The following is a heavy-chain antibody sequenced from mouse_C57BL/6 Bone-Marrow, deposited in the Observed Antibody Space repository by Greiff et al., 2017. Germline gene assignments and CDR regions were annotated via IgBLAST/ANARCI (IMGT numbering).Heavy chain of an antibody. V-gene: IGHV1-64*01. Sequence: QVQLQQPGAELVKPGASVKLSCKASGYTFTSYWMHWVKQRPGQGLEWIGMIHPNSGSTNYNEKFKSKATLTVDKSSSTAYMQLSSLTSEDSAVYYCARCLFYEGFAYWGQGTLVTVSA. CDR1: GYTFTSYW. D-gene: IGHD2-3*01. CDR2: IHPNSGST. J-gene: IGHJ3*01. CDR3: ARCLFYEGFAY.